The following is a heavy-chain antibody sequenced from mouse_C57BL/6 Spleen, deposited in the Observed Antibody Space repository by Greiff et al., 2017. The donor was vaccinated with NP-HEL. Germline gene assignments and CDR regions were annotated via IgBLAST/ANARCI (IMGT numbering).Heavy chain of an antibody. CDR3: TRSYDGSPWFAY. V-gene: IGHV1-15*01. Sequence: QVHVKQSGAELVRPGASVTLSCKASGYTFTDYEMHWVKQTPVHGLEWIGAIDPETGGTAYNQKFKGKAILTADKSSSTAYMELRSLTSEDSAVYYCTRSYDGSPWFAYWGQGTLVTVSA. D-gene: IGHD2-3*01. J-gene: IGHJ3*01. CDR1: GYTFTDYE. CDR2: IDPETGGT.